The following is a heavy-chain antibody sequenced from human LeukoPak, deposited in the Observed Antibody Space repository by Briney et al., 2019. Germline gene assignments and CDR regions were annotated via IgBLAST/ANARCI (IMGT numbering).Heavy chain of an antibody. CDR1: GGTFSSYA. V-gene: IGHV1-69*04. CDR3: ARVEEYCSSTSCYDGLDP. D-gene: IGHD2-2*01. CDR2: IIPILGIA. J-gene: IGHJ5*02. Sequence: ASVKVSCKASGGTFSSYAISWVRQAPGQGLEWMGRIIPILGIANYAQKFQGRVTITADKSTSTAYMELSSLRSGDTAVYYCARVEEYCSSTSCYDGLDPWGQGTLVTVSS.